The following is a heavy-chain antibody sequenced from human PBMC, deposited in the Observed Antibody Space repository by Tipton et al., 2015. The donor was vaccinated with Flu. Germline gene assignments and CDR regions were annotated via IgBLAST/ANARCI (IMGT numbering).Heavy chain of an antibody. D-gene: IGHD5-12*01. Sequence: QLVQSGAEVKKPGSSVKVSCKASGGTFSSYAIGWVRQAPGQGLEWMGGIIPILGIANYAQKFQGRVTITADESTSTAYMELSSLRSEDTAVYYCARPGVLATINYYYYGMDVWGQGTTVTVSS. V-gene: IGHV1-69*01. CDR2: IIPILGIA. J-gene: IGHJ6*02. CDR1: GGTFSSYA. CDR3: ARPGVLATINYYYYGMDV.